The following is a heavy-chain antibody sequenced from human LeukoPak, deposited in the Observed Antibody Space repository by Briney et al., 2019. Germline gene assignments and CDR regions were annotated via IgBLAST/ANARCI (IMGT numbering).Heavy chain of an antibody. CDR2: INHSGST. D-gene: IGHD6-6*01. CDR3: ARERRHIAARPGRLDY. Sequence: SETLSLTCAVYGGSFSGYYWSWIRQPPGKGLEWIGEINHSGSTNYNPSPKSRVTISVDTSKNQFSLKLSSVTAADTAVYYCARERRHIAARPGRLDYWGQGTLVTVSS. CDR1: GGSFSGYY. J-gene: IGHJ4*02. V-gene: IGHV4-34*01.